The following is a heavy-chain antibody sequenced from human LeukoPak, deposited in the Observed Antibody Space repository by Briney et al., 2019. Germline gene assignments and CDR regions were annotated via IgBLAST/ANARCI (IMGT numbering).Heavy chain of an antibody. CDR1: GGSVSSGTYY. CDR2: IYYSGST. V-gene: IGHV4-61*01. CDR3: ARDRVRGNSNPFFDY. D-gene: IGHD4-11*01. Sequence: SETLSLTCTVSGGSVSSGTYYWSWVRQPPGKGLEWIGYIYYSGSTNYNPSLKSRVTISVDTSKNQFSLKLSSVTAADTAVYYCARDRVRGNSNPFFDYWGQGTLVTVSS. J-gene: IGHJ4*02.